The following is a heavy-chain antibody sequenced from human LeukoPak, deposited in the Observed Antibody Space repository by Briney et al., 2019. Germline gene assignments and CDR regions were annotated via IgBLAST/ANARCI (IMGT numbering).Heavy chain of an antibody. CDR3: ARSTSVTPTEFDY. J-gene: IGHJ4*02. V-gene: IGHV3-23*01. D-gene: IGHD4-17*01. CDR1: GFTFSTYA. Sequence: GGSLRLSCSASGFTFSTYAMTWVRQAPGKGLEWVSAISGGGSGIYYVDSVKGRFTISRDNSKNTLYLQMNSLRAEDTAVYYCARSTSVTPTEFDYWGQGTLVTVSS. CDR2: ISGGGSGI.